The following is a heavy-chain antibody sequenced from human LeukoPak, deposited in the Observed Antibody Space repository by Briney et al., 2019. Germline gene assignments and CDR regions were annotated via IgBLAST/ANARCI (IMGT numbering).Heavy chain of an antibody. V-gene: IGHV4-34*01. CDR3: AGSYCGGDCYSDLNWFDP. Sequence: SETLSLTCAVYGGSFSGYYWSWIRQPPGKGLEWIGEINHSGSTNYNPSLKSRVTISVDTSKNQFSLKLSSVTAADTAVYYCAGSYCGGDCYSDLNWFDPWGQGTLVTVSS. J-gene: IGHJ5*02. CDR2: INHSGST. CDR1: GGSFSGYY. D-gene: IGHD2-21*02.